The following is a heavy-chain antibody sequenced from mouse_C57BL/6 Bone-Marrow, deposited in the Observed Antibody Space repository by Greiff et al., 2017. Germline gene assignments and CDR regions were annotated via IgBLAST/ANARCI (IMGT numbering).Heavy chain of an antibody. D-gene: IGHD1-1*01. CDR3: ARSITTVVPFDY. J-gene: IGHJ2*01. Sequence: QVQLQQPGAELVKPGASVKLSCKASGYTFTSYWMHWVKQRPGQGLEWIGMIHPNSGSTNYNEKFKSKATLTVDKSSSTAYMQLSSLTSEDSAVYYCARSITTVVPFDYWGQGTTLTGSA. CDR2: IHPNSGST. V-gene: IGHV1-64*01. CDR1: GYTFTSYW.